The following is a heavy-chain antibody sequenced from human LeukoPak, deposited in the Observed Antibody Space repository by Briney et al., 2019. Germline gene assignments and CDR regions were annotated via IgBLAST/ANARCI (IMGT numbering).Heavy chain of an antibody. Sequence: PGRSLRLSCTASGFTFGDYAMSWFRQAPGKGLEWVGFIRSKAYGGTTEYAASVKGRFTISRDDSKSIAHLQMNSLKTEDTAVYYCTREMATILVYYFDYWGQGTLVTVSS. J-gene: IGHJ4*02. V-gene: IGHV3-49*03. CDR1: GFTFGDYA. CDR3: TREMATILVYYFDY. D-gene: IGHD5-24*01. CDR2: IRSKAYGGTT.